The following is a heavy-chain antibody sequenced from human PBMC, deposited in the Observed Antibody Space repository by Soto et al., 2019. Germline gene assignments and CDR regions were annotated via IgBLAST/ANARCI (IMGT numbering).Heavy chain of an antibody. Sequence: QLHLVQSGAVVKKPGASVTVSCSASGYPVTAYYMHWVRQAPGRGLEWMGGINPATGAAKYTQTFQGRVTLTRDPSPSTGFMEPGGLTSEDTAVFYWARGGGVGVAGSAAFDMWGQGTLVTVSS. CDR2: INPATGAA. CDR3: ARGGGVGVAGSAAFDM. CDR1: GYPVTAYY. J-gene: IGHJ3*02. D-gene: IGHD3-3*01. V-gene: IGHV1-2*02.